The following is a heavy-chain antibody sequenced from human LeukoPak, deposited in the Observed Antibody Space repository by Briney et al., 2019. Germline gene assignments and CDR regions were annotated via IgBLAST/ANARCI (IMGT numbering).Heavy chain of an antibody. CDR3: ASSGMRAKASVDY. Sequence: PGRSLRLSCAASGFSFSGHGMHWVRQSPGNGLEWVAVIWFDGSEKYYSDSVKGRFTISRDNSKNTLYLQLSSLRAEDTAVYYCASSGMRAKASVDYWGQGTLVTVSS. CDR1: GFSFSGHG. V-gene: IGHV3-33*01. D-gene: IGHD1-14*01. J-gene: IGHJ4*02. CDR2: IWFDGSEK.